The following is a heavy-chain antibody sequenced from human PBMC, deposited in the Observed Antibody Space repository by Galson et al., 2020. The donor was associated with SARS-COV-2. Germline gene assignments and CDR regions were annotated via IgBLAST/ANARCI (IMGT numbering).Heavy chain of an antibody. CDR3: ALQIVSRATPDY. D-gene: IGHD2-21*01. Sequence: GESLKISCKASGYTFTSYGISWVRQAPGQGLEWMGWISAYNGNTNYAQKLQGRVTMTTDTSTSTAYMELRSLRSDDTAVYYCALQIVSRATPDYWGQGTLVTVSS. J-gene: IGHJ4*02. V-gene: IGHV1-18*01. CDR1: GYTFTSYG. CDR2: ISAYNGNT.